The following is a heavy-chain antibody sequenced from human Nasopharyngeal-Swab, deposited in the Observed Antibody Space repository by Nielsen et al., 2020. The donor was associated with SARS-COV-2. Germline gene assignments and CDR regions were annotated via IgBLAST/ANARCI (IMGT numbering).Heavy chain of an antibody. CDR3: ARDNYYGSGTLFDY. CDR1: GFTFSSYS. CDR2: ISSSSSYI. D-gene: IGHD3-10*01. Sequence: GESLKISCAASGFTFSSYSMNWVRQAPGKGLEWVSSISSSSSYIYYADSVKGRFTISRDSAKNSLYLQMNSLRAEDTAVYYCARDNYYGSGTLFDYWGQGTLVTVSS. J-gene: IGHJ4*02. V-gene: IGHV3-21*01.